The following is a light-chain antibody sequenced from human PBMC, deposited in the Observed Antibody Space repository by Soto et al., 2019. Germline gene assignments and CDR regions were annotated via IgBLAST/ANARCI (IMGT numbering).Light chain of an antibody. CDR2: STD. CDR1: SSNIGSNT. V-gene: IGLV1-44*01. J-gene: IGLJ3*02. Sequence: AVVTQPPSASGTPGQRVTISCSGSSSNIGSNTVNWYQQLPGTAPKLLIYSTDQRPSGVPDRFSGSRSGTSVSLAISGLQSEDEADYYCAAWDDSLHGWVFGGGTKLTVL. CDR3: AAWDDSLHGWV.